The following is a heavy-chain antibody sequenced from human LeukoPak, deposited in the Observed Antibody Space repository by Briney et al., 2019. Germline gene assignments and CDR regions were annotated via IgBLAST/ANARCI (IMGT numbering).Heavy chain of an antibody. CDR2: INGIANGGNK. CDR1: GFTFTNYA. CDR3: AKGTTGYGLGYGMDV. V-gene: IGHV3-23*01. J-gene: IGHJ6*04. Sequence: GGSLRLSCAASGFTFTNYAMNWVRQAPGKGLEWVSAINGIANGGNKNYADSVKGRFTISRDNSKNMLYLQMNSLRAEDTAVYYCAKGTTGYGLGYGMDVWGKGTTVSVSS. D-gene: IGHD3-10*01.